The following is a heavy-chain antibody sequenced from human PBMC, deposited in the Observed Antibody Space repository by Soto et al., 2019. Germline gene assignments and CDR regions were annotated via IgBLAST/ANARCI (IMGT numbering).Heavy chain of an antibody. J-gene: IGHJ6*02. CDR1: GFTVSSYG. CDR2: ISYDGSHK. Sequence: GGSLRLSCAASGFTVSSYGIHWVRQPPGKGLEWVAVISYDGSHKFYADSVKGRFTLSRDVSKGTLFLEMNSLRVEDTAVYYCARDSDCHSTSCFFPPHVWGQGTTVTVSS. V-gene: IGHV3-30*03. CDR3: ARDSDCHSTSCFFPPHV. D-gene: IGHD2-2*01.